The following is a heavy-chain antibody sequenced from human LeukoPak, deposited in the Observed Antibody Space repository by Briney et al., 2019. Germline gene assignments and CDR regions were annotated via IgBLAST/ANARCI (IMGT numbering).Heavy chain of an antibody. CDR3: AREGSSGWYGYYYYYMDV. Sequence: GGSLRLSCAASGFTFSSYWMSWVRQAPGKGLEWVANIKQDGSEKYYVDSVKGRFTISRDNAKNSLYLQMNSLRAEDTAVYYCAREGSSGWYGYYYYYMDVWGKGTTVTVSS. CDR1: GFTFSSYW. CDR2: IKQDGSEK. D-gene: IGHD6-19*01. J-gene: IGHJ6*03. V-gene: IGHV3-7*01.